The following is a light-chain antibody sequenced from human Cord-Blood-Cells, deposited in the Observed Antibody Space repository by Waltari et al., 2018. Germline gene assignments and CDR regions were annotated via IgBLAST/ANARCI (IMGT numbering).Light chain of an antibody. Sequence: QSALTQPRSVSGSPGQSVTISCPGTSSDVGGYNYVSWYQQHPGKAPKLMIYDVSKRPSGVPDRFSGSKSGNTASLTISGLQAEDEADYYCCSYAGSYPLVFGGGTKLTVL. J-gene: IGLJ3*02. CDR2: DVS. V-gene: IGLV2-11*01. CDR3: CSYAGSYPLV. CDR1: SSDVGGYNY.